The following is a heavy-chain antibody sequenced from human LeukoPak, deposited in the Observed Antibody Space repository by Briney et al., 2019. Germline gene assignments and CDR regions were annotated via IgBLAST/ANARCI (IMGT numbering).Heavy chain of an antibody. CDR3: ARDACSSTICQAGGNWFDP. V-gene: IGHV1-46*01. J-gene: IGHJ5*02. D-gene: IGHD2-2*01. Sequence: ASVKVSCKASGYTFTSYYMHWVRQAPGQGLEWMGAINPSGGSRSYAQKFQGRVTMTRDTSTSTVYMELSSLRSEDTAVYFCARDACSSTICQAGGNWFDPWGQGTLVIAS. CDR2: INPSGGSR. CDR1: GYTFTSYY.